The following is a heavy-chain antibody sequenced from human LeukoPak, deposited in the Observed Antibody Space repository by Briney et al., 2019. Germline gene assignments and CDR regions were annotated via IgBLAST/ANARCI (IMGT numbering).Heavy chain of an antibody. CDR2: INPSGGSR. J-gene: IGHJ4*02. Sequence: ASVKVSCKASGYTFNNHYIYWVRQAPGQGLEWMGMINPSGGSRSYAQKFQGRVTMTRDTSTSTVYMELSSLRSEDTAVYYCASSNSSGWYANFDYWGQGTLVTVSS. V-gene: IGHV1-46*02. CDR3: ASSNSSGWYANFDY. D-gene: IGHD6-19*01. CDR1: GYTFNNHY.